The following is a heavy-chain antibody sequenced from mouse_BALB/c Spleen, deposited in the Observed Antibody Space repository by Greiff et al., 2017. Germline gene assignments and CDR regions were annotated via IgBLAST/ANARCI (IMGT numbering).Heavy chain of an antibody. CDR1: GFNIKDTY. V-gene: IGHV14-3*02. CDR3: ARSAYDAMDY. J-gene: IGHJ4*01. CDR2: IDPANGNT. Sequence: VQLQQSGAELVKPGASVKLSCTASGFNIKDTYMHWVKQRPEQGLEWIGRIDPANGNTKYDPKFQGKATITADTSSNTAYLQLSSLTSEDTAVYYCARSAYDAMDYWGQGTSVTVSA.